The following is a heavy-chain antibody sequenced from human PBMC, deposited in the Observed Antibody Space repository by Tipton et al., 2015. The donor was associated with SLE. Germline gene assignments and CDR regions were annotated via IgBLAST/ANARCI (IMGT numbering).Heavy chain of an antibody. CDR3: SRDKDVVLLPAAAPPSNYYYMDV. Sequence: RSLRLSCTASGFAFGDYAMSWVRQAPGKGLEWVAFVRSKAFGGTTEYAAAVKGRFTISRDDSKSIAYLQMNSLKTEDTAVYYCSRDKDVVLLPAAAPPSNYYYMDVWGKGTTVTVSS. V-gene: IGHV3-49*04. J-gene: IGHJ6*03. CDR2: VRSKAFGGTT. D-gene: IGHD2-2*01. CDR1: GFAFGDYA.